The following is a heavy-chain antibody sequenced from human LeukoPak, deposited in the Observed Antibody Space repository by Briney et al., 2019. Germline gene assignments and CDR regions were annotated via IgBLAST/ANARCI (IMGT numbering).Heavy chain of an antibody. CDR3: ARGSIDAYDI. Sequence: PGGSLRLSCAASGFTFDDYAMHWVRQAPGKGLEWVAYISSGGRSIYYADSVKGRFTFSRDNAKNSVSLQMNSLRAEDTAVYYCARGSIDAYDIWGQGTMVTVSS. V-gene: IGHV3-48*03. CDR1: GFTFDDYA. J-gene: IGHJ3*02. CDR2: ISSGGRSI. D-gene: IGHD3-3*02.